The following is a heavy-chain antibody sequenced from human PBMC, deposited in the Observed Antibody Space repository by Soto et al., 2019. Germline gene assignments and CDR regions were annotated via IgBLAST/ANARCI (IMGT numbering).Heavy chain of an antibody. CDR3: ARALYCSGGSCSPLRGMDV. Sequence: PSETLSLTCTVSGGSISSYYWSWIRQPPGKGLEWIGYIYHSGSTYYNPSLKSRVTISVDTSKNQFSLKLSSVTAADTALYYCARALYCSGGSCSPLRGMDVWGQGTTVTVSS. J-gene: IGHJ6*02. V-gene: IGHV4-59*12. CDR1: GGSISSYY. CDR2: IYHSGST. D-gene: IGHD2-15*01.